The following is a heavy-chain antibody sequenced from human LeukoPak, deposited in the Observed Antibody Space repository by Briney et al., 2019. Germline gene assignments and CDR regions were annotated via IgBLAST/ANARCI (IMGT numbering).Heavy chain of an antibody. CDR3: ARGGGSSWYPYYYYYMDV. D-gene: IGHD6-13*01. Sequence: PGGSLRLSCAASGFTFSSYWMSWVRQAPGKGLEWVANIKQDGSEKYYVDSVKGRFTISRDNAKNSLYLQMNSLRAEDTAVYYCARGGGSSWYPYYYYYMDVWGKGTTVTVSS. J-gene: IGHJ6*03. CDR2: IKQDGSEK. CDR1: GFTFSSYW. V-gene: IGHV3-7*01.